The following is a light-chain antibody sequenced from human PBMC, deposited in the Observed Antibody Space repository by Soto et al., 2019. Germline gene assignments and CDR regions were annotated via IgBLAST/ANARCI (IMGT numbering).Light chain of an antibody. CDR1: QYINTR. V-gene: IGKV3-11*01. CDR2: QTS. CDR3: HQRQSWPRT. J-gene: IGKJ1*01. Sequence: ILFTQSPATLSSFPRDRGTLSCRASQYINTRLAWYQHRPGEAPRLLIYQTSIRAAGIPARFSASGSGTDFTLTISDVQPEDFALYYCHQRQSWPRTFGQGTKVDIK.